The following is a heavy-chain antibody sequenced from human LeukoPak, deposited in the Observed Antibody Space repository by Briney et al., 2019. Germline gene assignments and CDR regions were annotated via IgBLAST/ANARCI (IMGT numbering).Heavy chain of an antibody. Sequence: ASVKVSCKVSGYTLTELSMHWVRQAPGKGLEWMGGFDPEDGETIYAQKFQGRVTMTEDTSTDTAYMELSSLRSEDTAAYYCATMIGIQLWSPFDYWGQGTLVTVSS. CDR1: GYTLTELS. CDR3: ATMIGIQLWSPFDY. CDR2: FDPEDGET. D-gene: IGHD5-18*01. V-gene: IGHV1-24*01. J-gene: IGHJ4*02.